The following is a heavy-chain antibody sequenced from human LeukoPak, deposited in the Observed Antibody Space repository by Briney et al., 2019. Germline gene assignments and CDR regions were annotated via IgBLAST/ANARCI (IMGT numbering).Heavy chain of an antibody. CDR3: ARGLPPFVLEWFDSHSENFDY. J-gene: IGHJ4*02. CDR1: GYTFTSYY. V-gene: IGHV1-46*01. D-gene: IGHD3-3*01. Sequence: ASVKVSCKASGYTFTSYYMHWVRQAPGQGLEWMGIINPSGGSTSYAQKFQGRVTMTRDTSTSTVYMELSSLRSEDTAVYYCARGLPPFVLEWFDSHSENFDYWGQGTLVTVCS. CDR2: INPSGGST.